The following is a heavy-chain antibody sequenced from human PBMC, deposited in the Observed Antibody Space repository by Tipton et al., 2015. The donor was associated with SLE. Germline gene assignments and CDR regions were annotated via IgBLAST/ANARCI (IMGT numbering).Heavy chain of an antibody. CDR1: GGSISSSGYD. CDR2: FYHSGST. CDR3: ARINVPTAMDFYYYYMDV. V-gene: IGHV4-39*07. D-gene: IGHD2-2*01. Sequence: GLVKPSETLSLTCTVSGGSISSSGYDWGWIRQPPGKGLEWIGSFYHSGSTYYNPSFKSRVTISVDTSKNQFSLKLSSVTAADTAQYYCARINVPTAMDFYYYYMDVWGNGTTVTVSS. J-gene: IGHJ6*03.